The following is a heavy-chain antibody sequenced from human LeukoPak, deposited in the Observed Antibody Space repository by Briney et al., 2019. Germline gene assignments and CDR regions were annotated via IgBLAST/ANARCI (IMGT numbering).Heavy chain of an antibody. CDR3: ARDVRYSSGWYPVYYFDY. V-gene: IGHV1-2*02. Sequence: GASVKASCKASGYTFTGYYMHWVRQAPGQGLEWMGWINPNSGGTNYAQKFQGRVTMTRDTSISTAYMELSRPRSDDTAVYYCARDVRYSSGWYPVYYFDYWGQGTPVTVSS. CDR1: GYTFTGYY. CDR2: INPNSGGT. D-gene: IGHD6-19*01. J-gene: IGHJ4*02.